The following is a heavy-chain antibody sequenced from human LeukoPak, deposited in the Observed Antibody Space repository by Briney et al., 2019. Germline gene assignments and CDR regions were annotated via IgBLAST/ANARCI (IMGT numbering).Heavy chain of an antibody. J-gene: IGHJ4*02. V-gene: IGHV4-59*01. D-gene: IGHD4-23*01. CDR3: AKGKTPATFDY. CDR1: GGSISSYY. CDR2: VYYSGST. Sequence: SETLPLTCTVSGGSISSYYWSWIRQPPGKGLEWIGYVYYSGSTNYNPSLKSRVTISVDTSKNQFSLKLSSVTAADTAVYYCAKGKTPATFDYWGQGTLVTVSS.